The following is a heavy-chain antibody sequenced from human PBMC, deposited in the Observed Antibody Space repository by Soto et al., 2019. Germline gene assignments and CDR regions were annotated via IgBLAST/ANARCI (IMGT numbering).Heavy chain of an antibody. J-gene: IGHJ6*02. CDR2: INHSGST. Sequence: LSRTCAVYGGSFSGYYWSWIRQPPGKGLEWIGEINHSGSTNYNPSLKSRVTISVDTSKNQFSLKLSSVTAADTAVYYCARGSYSYGFGGSTGYYGMDVWGQGTTVTVSS. CDR3: ARGSYSYGFGGSTGYYGMDV. V-gene: IGHV4-34*01. CDR1: GGSFSGYY. D-gene: IGHD5-18*01.